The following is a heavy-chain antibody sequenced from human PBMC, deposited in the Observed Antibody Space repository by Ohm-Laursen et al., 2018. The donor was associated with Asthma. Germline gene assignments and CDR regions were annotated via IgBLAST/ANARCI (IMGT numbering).Heavy chain of an antibody. CDR3: AKGWSRVGYDN. J-gene: IGHJ4*02. Sequence: SLRLSCTASGFTFSSYAMTWVRQAPGKGLELVSAISGDDGTTNYADSVQGRFIISRDISKNTLYLQMSSLRAEDTAVYYCAKGWSRVGYDNWGQGTLVTVSS. D-gene: IGHD5-12*01. V-gene: IGHV3-23*01. CDR2: ISGDDGTT. CDR1: GFTFSSYA.